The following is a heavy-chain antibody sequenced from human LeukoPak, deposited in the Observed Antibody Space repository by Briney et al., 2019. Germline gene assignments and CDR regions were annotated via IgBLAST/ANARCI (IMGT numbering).Heavy chain of an antibody. CDR3: ARLRGSGSQSSYYYYYMDV. V-gene: IGHV4-59*01. D-gene: IGHD3-10*01. CDR2: IYYSGST. J-gene: IGHJ6*03. Sequence: PSETLSLTCTVSGGSISTYYWTWIRQPPGKGLEWIGYIYYSGSTNYNPSLKSRVTISVDTSKNQFSLKLSSVTAADTAVYYCARLRGSGSQSSYYYYYMDVWGKGTTVTVSS. CDR1: GGSISTYY.